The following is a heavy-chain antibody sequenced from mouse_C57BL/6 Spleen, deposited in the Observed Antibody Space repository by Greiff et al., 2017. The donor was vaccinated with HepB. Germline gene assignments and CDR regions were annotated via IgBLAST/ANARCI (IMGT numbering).Heavy chain of an antibody. CDR1: GFTFSSYT. V-gene: IGHV5-9*01. J-gene: IGHJ2*01. CDR3: ARDAYGNPYFDY. D-gene: IGHD2-10*02. Sequence: EVQGVESGGGLVKPGGSLKLSCAASGFTFSSYTMSWVRQTPEKRLEWVATISGGGGNTYYPDSVKGRFTISRDNAKNTLYLQMSSLRSEDTALYYCARDAYGNPYFDYWGQGTTLTVSS. CDR2: ISGGGGNT.